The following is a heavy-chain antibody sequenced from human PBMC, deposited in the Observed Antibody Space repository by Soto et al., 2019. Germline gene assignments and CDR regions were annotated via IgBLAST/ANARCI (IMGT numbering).Heavy chain of an antibody. D-gene: IGHD3-22*01. CDR3: AKDGYYYDRCGYPGPLGFDP. J-gene: IGHJ5*02. Sequence: EVQLLESGGGLVQPGGSLRLSCAASGFTFSSYAMNWVRQAPGKGLEWVSAISESGSTTYYPDSVKGRFTVSRDNSKNTLYLQMNSLRAEDTAVYYCAKDGYYYDRCGYPGPLGFDPWGQGTLVIVSS. CDR1: GFTFSSYA. V-gene: IGHV3-23*01. CDR2: ISESGSTT.